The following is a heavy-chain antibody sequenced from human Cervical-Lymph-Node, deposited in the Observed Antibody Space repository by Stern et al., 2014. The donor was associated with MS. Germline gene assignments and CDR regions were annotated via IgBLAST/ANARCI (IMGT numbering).Heavy chain of an antibody. CDR3: ARGRGYYFDY. CDR2: INGGNGKT. V-gene: IGHV1-3*01. CDR1: GYSFSTYA. Sequence: MQLVESGAEVKKPGASVKLSCKASGYSFSTYAMHWVRQAPGQRLEWMGWINGGNGKTKSSQKFQGGVTLTRDTSASTVYMDLNSLRSEDTAVYYCARGRGYYFDYWGQGTLVTVSS. J-gene: IGHJ4*02. D-gene: IGHD3-10*01.